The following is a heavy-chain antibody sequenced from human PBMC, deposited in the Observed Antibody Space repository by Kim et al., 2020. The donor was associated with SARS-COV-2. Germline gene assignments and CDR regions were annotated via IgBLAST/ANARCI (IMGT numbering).Heavy chain of an antibody. Sequence: GGSLRLSCAASGFTFSSYAMTWVRQAPGKGLEWVSVISSSGGTTHYADSVKGRFTISRDNSKNTLSLQMNSLRAEDTAVYYCAKDLAGSLVRDPVRYWGQGSLVTVSP. CDR3: AKDLAGSLVRDPVRY. D-gene: IGHD3-10*01. J-gene: IGHJ4*02. V-gene: IGHV3-23*01. CDR2: ISSSGGTT. CDR1: GFTFSSYA.